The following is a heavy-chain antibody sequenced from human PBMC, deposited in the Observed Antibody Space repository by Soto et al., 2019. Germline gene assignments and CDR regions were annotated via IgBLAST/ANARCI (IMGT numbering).Heavy chain of an antibody. CDR1: GFTFSSYG. V-gene: IGHV3-33*01. Sequence: GGSLRLSCAVSGFTFSSYGMHWVRQAPGKGLEWVAVIWYDGSNKYYADSVKGRFTISRDNSKNTLYLQMNSLRAEDTAVYYCAREAVAKYFQHWGQGTLVTVSS. D-gene: IGHD4-17*01. CDR2: IWYDGSNK. CDR3: AREAVAKYFQH. J-gene: IGHJ1*01.